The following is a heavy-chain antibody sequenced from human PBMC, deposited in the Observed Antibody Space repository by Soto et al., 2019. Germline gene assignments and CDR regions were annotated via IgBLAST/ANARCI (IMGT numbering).Heavy chain of an antibody. Sequence: GGSLRLSCAASGFTFSSYWMSWVRQAPGKGLEWVANIKQDGSEKYYVDSVKGRFTISRDNAKNSLYLQMNSLRAEDTAVYYCARDPGDGYNSYWFDPWGQGTLVTVSS. CDR3: ARDPGDGYNSYWFDP. V-gene: IGHV3-7*04. CDR1: GFTFSSYW. CDR2: IKQDGSEK. J-gene: IGHJ5*02. D-gene: IGHD5-12*01.